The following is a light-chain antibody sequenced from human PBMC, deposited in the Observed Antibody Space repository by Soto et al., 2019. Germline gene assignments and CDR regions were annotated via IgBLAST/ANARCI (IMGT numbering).Light chain of an antibody. CDR1: QSISSY. CDR2: AAS. Sequence: DIQMTQSPSSLSASVGDRVTITCRASQSISSYLNWYQQKPGKAPKLLIYAASSLQSGVPSSFSGSGSGTDFTLTISSLQPEDFATYYCQQIYSTPCTFGQGTKLEIK. CDR3: QQIYSTPCT. J-gene: IGKJ2*02. V-gene: IGKV1-39*01.